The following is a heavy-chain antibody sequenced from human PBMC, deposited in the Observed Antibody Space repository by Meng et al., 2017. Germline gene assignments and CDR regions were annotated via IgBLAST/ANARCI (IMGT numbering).Heavy chain of an antibody. CDR1: GYTFTGYY. CDR2: INPNSGGT. J-gene: IGHJ3*02. V-gene: IGHV1-2*06. Sequence: ASVKVSCKASGYTFTGYYMHWVRQAPGQGLEWMGRINPNSGGTNYAQKFQGRVTMTRDTSISTAYMVLSRLRSDDTAVYYCASFKAGSSRAFDIWGQGTMVTVSS. CDR3: ASFKAGSSRAFDI. D-gene: IGHD6-6*01.